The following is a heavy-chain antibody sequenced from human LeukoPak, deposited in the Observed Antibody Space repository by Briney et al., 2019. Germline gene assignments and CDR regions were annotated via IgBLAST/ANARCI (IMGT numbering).Heavy chain of an antibody. CDR3: AKDFGQRGYSGYDLGYYFDY. Sequence: VGSLRLSCAASGFTFSSYGMHWVRQAPGKGLEWVAVIWYDGSNKYYADSVKGRFTISRDNSKNTLYLQVNSLRAEDTAVYYCAKDFGQRGYSGYDLGYYFDYWGQGTLVTVSS. J-gene: IGHJ4*02. D-gene: IGHD5-12*01. V-gene: IGHV3-33*06. CDR2: IWYDGSNK. CDR1: GFTFSSYG.